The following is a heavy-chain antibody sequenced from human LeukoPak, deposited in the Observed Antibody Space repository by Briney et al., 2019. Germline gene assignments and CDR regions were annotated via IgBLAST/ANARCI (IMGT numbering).Heavy chain of an antibody. Sequence: SETLSLTCAVYGGSFSGYYWSWIRQPPGKGLEWIGEINHSGSTNYNPSLKSRVTISVDTSKNQFSLKLSSVTAADTAVYYCARGRRGGIGTPARVYYMDVWGKGTTVTVSS. D-gene: IGHD3-16*01. J-gene: IGHJ6*03. V-gene: IGHV4-34*01. CDR2: INHSGST. CDR1: GGSFSGYY. CDR3: ARGRRGGIGTPARVYYMDV.